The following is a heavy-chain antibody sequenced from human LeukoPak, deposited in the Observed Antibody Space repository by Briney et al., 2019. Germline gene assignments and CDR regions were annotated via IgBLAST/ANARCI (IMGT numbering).Heavy chain of an antibody. V-gene: IGHV3-73*01. CDR1: GFTFSGST. Sequence: GGSLKLSCAASGFTFSGSTVHWVRQASGKGLDWVGHIRTKANNYATAYAASVKGRFTISRDDSRNTAYLQMNSLKIEDTAVYYCSRHEALPGDYWGQGTLVTVSS. J-gene: IGHJ4*02. CDR2: IRTKANNYAT. D-gene: IGHD2-21*02. CDR3: SRHEALPGDY.